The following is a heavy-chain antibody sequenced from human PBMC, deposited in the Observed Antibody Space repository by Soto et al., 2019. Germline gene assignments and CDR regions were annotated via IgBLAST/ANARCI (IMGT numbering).Heavy chain of an antibody. CDR2: ISGSGGST. D-gene: IGHD6-19*01. CDR1: GFTFSSYA. J-gene: IGHJ4*02. V-gene: IGHV3-23*01. CDR3: AKALGDSSGWYYFDY. Sequence: GGSLRLSCAASGFTFSSYAMSWVRQAPGKGLEWVSAISGSGGSTYYADSVKGRFTISRDNSKNTLYLQMNSLRAEDTAVYYCAKALGDSSGWYYFDYWGQGTLVTVSS.